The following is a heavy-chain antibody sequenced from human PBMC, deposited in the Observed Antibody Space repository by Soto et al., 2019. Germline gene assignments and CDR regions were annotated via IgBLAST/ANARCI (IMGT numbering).Heavy chain of an antibody. CDR1: GGSISSSNW. Sequence: QVQLQESGPGLVKPSGTLSLTCAVSGGSISSSNWWSWVRQPPGKGLEWIGEIYHSGSTNYNPSLKSRVAISVDKSKNQFSLKLSSVTAADTAVYYCACHLGGMATIEYLAFDIWGQGTMVTVSS. D-gene: IGHD5-12*01. CDR2: IYHSGST. J-gene: IGHJ3*02. V-gene: IGHV4-4*02. CDR3: ACHLGGMATIEYLAFDI.